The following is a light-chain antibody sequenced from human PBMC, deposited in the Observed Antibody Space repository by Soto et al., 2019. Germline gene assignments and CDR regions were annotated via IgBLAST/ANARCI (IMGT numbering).Light chain of an antibody. V-gene: IGLV2-23*01. Sequence: QSVLTQPASVSGSPGQSITISCTGTSSDVGSYNLVSWYQQHPGKAPKLMIYEGSKRPSGVSNRFSGSKSGNTASLTISGLQAEDEADYYCCSYAGNSIYVFGNGTKLTVL. CDR2: EGS. J-gene: IGLJ1*01. CDR1: SSDVGSYNL. CDR3: CSYAGNSIYV.